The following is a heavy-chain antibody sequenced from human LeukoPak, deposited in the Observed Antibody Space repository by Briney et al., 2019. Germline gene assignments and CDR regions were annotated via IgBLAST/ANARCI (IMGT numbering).Heavy chain of an antibody. CDR1: GFTFSSYA. D-gene: IGHD5-18*01. CDR2: ISGSGGTT. CDR3: ARADWDTAMIDY. V-gene: IGHV3-23*01. J-gene: IGHJ4*02. Sequence: PGGSLRLSCAASGFTFSSYAMSWVRQAPGKGLEWVSGISGSGGTTYYTDSVKGRFTISRDNSKNTVYLQLNSLRPEDTAVYYCARADWDTAMIDYWGQGTVVTVSS.